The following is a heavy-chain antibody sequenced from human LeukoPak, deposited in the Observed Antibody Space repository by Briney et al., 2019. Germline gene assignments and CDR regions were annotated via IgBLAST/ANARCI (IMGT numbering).Heavy chain of an antibody. CDR2: NYYSGST. V-gene: IGHV4-31*03. CDR1: GGSISSGGYY. J-gene: IGHJ3*02. D-gene: IGHD4-17*01. Sequence: PSETLSLTCTVSGGSISSGGYYWSWIRQHPGKGLEWIGYNYYSGSTYYNPSLKSRVTISVDTSKNQFSLKLSSVTAADTAVYYCARDIGTTVENDAFDIWGQGTMVTVSS. CDR3: ARDIGTTVENDAFDI.